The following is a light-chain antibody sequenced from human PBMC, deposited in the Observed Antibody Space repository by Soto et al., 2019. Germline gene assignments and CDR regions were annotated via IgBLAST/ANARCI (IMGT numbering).Light chain of an antibody. V-gene: IGLV2-11*01. CDR2: DVT. Sequence: QSALIQPRSVSGSPGQSLTISCTGTSSDVGGSNYVSWYQQHPGQAPKFLIYDVTKRPSGVPDRFSGSKSGNTASLTISGLQAEDEADYYCCSYVGTYTVFGGGTKLTVL. CDR1: SSDVGGSNY. CDR3: CSYVGTYTV. J-gene: IGLJ2*01.